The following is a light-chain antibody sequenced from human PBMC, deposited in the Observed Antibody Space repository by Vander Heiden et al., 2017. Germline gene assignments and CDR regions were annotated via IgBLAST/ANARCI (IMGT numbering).Light chain of an antibody. CDR2: GAS. J-gene: IGKJ4*01. CDR3: QQYGSSPLT. V-gene: IGKV3-20*01. CDR1: QSVSSSY. Sequence: DIVFTQSPGTLSLSPGERATLSCRASQSVSSSYLAWYQQKPGQAPRLLIYGASSRAGGIPDRFSGSGSATDFTLTISRLEPEDFAVYYCQQYGSSPLTFGGGTKVEIK.